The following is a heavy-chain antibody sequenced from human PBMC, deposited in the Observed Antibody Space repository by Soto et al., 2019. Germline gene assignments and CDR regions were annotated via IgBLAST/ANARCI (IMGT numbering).Heavy chain of an antibody. D-gene: IGHD3-22*01. CDR1: GGSISSSSYY. Sequence: PSETLSLTCTVSGGSISSSSYYWGWIRQPPGKGLEWIGSIYYSGSTYYNPSLKSRVTISVDTSKNQFSLKLSSVTAADTAVYYFASGNYYDSSGYYYEMFDYWGQGTLVTVSS. CDR2: IYYSGST. J-gene: IGHJ4*02. CDR3: ASGNYYDSSGYYYEMFDY. V-gene: IGHV4-39*01.